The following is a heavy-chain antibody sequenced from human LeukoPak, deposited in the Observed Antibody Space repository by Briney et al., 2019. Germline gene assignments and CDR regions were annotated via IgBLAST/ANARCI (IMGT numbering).Heavy chain of an antibody. J-gene: IGHJ4*02. CDR2: IYYSGST. CDR1: GGSISSSSYY. Sequence: KPSETLSLTCTVSGGSISSSSYYWGWIRQPPGKGLGWIGSIYYSGSTYYNPSLKSRVTISVDTSKNQFSLKLSSVTAADTAVYYCARADSSGWYYFDYWGQGTLVTVSS. D-gene: IGHD6-19*01. CDR3: ARADSSGWYYFDY. V-gene: IGHV4-39*07.